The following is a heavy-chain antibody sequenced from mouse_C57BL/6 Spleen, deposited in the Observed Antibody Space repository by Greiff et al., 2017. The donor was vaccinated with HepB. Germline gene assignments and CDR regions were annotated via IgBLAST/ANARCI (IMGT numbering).Heavy chain of an antibody. J-gene: IGHJ2*01. CDR2: ISYDGSN. CDR3: ARGYGSSYYFDY. CDR1: GYSITSGYY. V-gene: IGHV3-6*01. D-gene: IGHD1-1*01. Sequence: EVKLQESGPGLVKPSQSLSLTCSVTGYSITSGYYWNWIRQFPGNKLEWMGYISYDGSNNYNPSLKNRISITRDTSKNQFFLKLNSVTTEDTATYYGARGYGSSYYFDYWGQGTTLTVSS.